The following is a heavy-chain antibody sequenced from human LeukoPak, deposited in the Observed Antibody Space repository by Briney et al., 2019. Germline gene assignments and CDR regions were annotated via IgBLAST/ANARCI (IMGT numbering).Heavy chain of an antibody. D-gene: IGHD3-10*01. V-gene: IGHV1-69*13. Sequence: AAVKVSCKAPRGTPSTCTIRSGGQTPGQELEWIGDIIPMVGTADNAQKFQGRVTLTADESMSTAYMELSSLRSEDTAVYYCARAGLWFGELLSQYYYYSGLDVWGKGTTVTVSS. J-gene: IGHJ6*04. CDR3: ARAGLWFGELLSQYYYYSGLDV. CDR2: IIPMVGTA. CDR1: RGTPSTCT.